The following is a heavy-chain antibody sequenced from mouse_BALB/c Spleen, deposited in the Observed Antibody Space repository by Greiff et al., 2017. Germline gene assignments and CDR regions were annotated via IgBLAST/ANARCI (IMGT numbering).Heavy chain of an antibody. J-gene: IGHJ4*01. CDR2: ILPGSGST. D-gene: IGHD2-14*01. V-gene: IGHV1-9*01. CDR1: GYTFSSYW. CDR3: ARSGGYALYAMDY. Sequence: VQLQQSGAELMKPGASVKISCKATGYTFSSYWIEWVKQRPGHGLEWIGEILPGSGSTNYNEKFKGKATFTADTSSNTAYMQLSSLTSEDSAVYYCARSGGYALYAMDYWGQGTSVTVSS.